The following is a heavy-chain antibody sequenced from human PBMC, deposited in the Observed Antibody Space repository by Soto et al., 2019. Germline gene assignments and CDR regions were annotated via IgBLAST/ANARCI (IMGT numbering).Heavy chain of an antibody. D-gene: IGHD6-13*01. J-gene: IGHJ4*02. CDR1: GYTFTSYA. CDR2: INAGNGNT. V-gene: IGHV1-3*01. Sequence: ASVKVSCKASGYTFTSYAMHWVRQAPGQRLEWMGWINAGNGNTKYSQKFQGRVTITRDTSASTAYMELSSLRSEDTAVYYCARDSVIAAAGTEYYFDYWGQGNLVTVSS. CDR3: ARDSVIAAAGTEYYFDY.